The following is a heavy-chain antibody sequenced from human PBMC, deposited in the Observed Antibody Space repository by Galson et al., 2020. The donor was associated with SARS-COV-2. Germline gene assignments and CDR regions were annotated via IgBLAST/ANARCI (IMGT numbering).Heavy chain of an antibody. J-gene: IGHJ6*03. CDR1: GFTFSDYY. Sequence: GGSLRLSCAASGFTFSDYYMSWIRQAPGKGLEWVSYISSSSSYTNYADSVKGRFTISRDNAKNSLYLQMNSLRAEDTAVYYCARSPFKGTTIWAQWGPRYYYYMDVWGKGTTVTVSS. V-gene: IGHV3-11*03. CDR3: ARSPFKGTTIWAQWGPRYYYYMDV. CDR2: ISSSSSYT. D-gene: IGHD1-7*01.